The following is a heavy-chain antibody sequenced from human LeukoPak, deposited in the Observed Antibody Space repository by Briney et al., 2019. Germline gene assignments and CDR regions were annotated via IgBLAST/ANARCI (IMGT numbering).Heavy chain of an antibody. D-gene: IGHD4-17*01. V-gene: IGHV3-23*01. CDR3: AKDLTYGDYAGGDGFDI. Sequence: GGSLRLSCAASGFTFSSYGMSWVRQAPGKGLEWVSVISGSGSSTYYADSVKGRFTISRDKSKNTLYLQMNSLRAEDTAVYYCAKDLTYGDYAGGDGFDIWGQGTMVTVSS. CDR1: GFTFSSYG. CDR2: ISGSGSST. J-gene: IGHJ3*02.